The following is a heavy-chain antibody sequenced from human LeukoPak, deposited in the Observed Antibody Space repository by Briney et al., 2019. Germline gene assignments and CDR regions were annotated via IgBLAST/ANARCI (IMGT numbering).Heavy chain of an antibody. D-gene: IGHD1-7*01. CDR1: GFSLRRYW. Sequence: GGSLRLSCVVSGFSLRRYWISWVRQAPGKWLEWVANIGKDGSGNHYVDSVEGRFTISRDNAKNSLYLQMNSLRADDTAVYYCARDLNYYANDQWGQRTLVTVSS. CDR3: ARDLNYYANDQ. J-gene: IGHJ5*02. V-gene: IGHV3-7*01. CDR2: IGKDGSGN.